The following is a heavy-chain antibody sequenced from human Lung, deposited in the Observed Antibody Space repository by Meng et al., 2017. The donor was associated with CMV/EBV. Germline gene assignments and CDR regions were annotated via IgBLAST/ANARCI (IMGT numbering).Heavy chain of an antibody. D-gene: IGHD4-23*01. CDR1: GDAFSYT. CDR2: IIPVLTMP. V-gene: IGHV1-69*02. Sequence: SVKVSCKAPGDAFSYTINWVRQAPGQGLEWMGRIIPVLTMPIYAQKFQGRVTFTADRSTSTVYMDLSSLRSEDTAVYYCARGKAGNSGSGYFDPWGRGTLVTVSS. J-gene: IGHJ2*01. CDR3: ARGKAGNSGSGYFDP.